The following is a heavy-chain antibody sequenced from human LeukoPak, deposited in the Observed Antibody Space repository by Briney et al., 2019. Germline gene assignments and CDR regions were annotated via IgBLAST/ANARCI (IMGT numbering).Heavy chain of an antibody. CDR1: GGSFSGYY. J-gene: IGHJ6*02. CDR3: ARGLSGSESYYYGMDV. D-gene: IGHD3-10*01. CDR2: INHSGST. Sequence: PSETLSLTCAVYGGSFSGYYWSWIRQPPGKGLEWIGEINHSGSTNYSPSLKSRVTISVDTSKNQFSLKLSSVTAADTAVYYCARGLSGSESYYYGMDVWGQGTTVTVSS. V-gene: IGHV4-34*01.